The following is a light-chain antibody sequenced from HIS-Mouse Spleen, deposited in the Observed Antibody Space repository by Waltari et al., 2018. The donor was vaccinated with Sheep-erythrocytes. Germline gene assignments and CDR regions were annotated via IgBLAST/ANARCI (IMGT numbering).Light chain of an antibody. Sequence: QSALTQPASVSGSPGQSITISCTGTSSDVGSYNLVSWYQQHPGKAPKLMIHEGSKRPSGVSNRSSGSKSGNTASLTISGLQAEDEADYYCCSYAGSSTPWVFGGGTKLTVL. CDR1: SSDVGSYNL. J-gene: IGLJ3*02. CDR3: CSYAGSSTPWV. V-gene: IGLV2-23*01. CDR2: EGS.